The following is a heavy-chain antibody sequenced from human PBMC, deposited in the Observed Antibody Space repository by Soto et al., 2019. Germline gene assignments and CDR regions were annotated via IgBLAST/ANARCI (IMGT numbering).Heavy chain of an antibody. V-gene: IGHV4-59*08. D-gene: IGHD5-12*01. CDR1: GGSISSYY. CDR3: ARHGGIGYYYSVFDY. CDR2: IYYTGST. J-gene: IGHJ4*02. Sequence: QVQLQESGPGLVKPSETLSLSCTVSGGSISSYYWSWIRQPPGKGLEWIGYIYYTGSTDYNPSLKSRVTISVDTSKNQFSRKLNSVTAADTAVYYCARHGGIGYYYSVFDYWGQGTLVTVSS.